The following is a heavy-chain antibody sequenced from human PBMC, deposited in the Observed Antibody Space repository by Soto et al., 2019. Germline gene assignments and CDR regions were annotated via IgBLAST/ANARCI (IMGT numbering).Heavy chain of an antibody. Sequence: QVQLQESGPGLVKPSQTLSLTCTVSGGSISSGDYYWSWIRQPPGNALEWIGYISYSGSTFYNPSLRRRLTISGATSKNQVSLKLSSVTAADTAVYYCASRVVNAGYFHYWGPGTLVTVSS. D-gene: IGHD2-15*01. CDR1: GGSISSGDYY. CDR2: ISYSGST. V-gene: IGHV4-30-4*01. CDR3: ASRVVNAGYFHY. J-gene: IGHJ4*02.